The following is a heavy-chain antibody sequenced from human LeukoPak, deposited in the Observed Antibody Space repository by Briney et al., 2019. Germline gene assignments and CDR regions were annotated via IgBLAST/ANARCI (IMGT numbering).Heavy chain of an antibody. CDR3: ARDTLWE. D-gene: IGHD1-26*01. CDR2: IKSDGSSI. V-gene: IGHV3-74*03. J-gene: IGHJ4*02. Sequence: GGSLRLSCAASGFTFSTYWMHWVRQAPGKGLVWVSRIKSDGSSIMYAASVRGRFTISRDNAKNTLYLQMNSLRPDDTAIYYCARDTLWEWGQGTLVTVSS. CDR1: GFTFSTYW.